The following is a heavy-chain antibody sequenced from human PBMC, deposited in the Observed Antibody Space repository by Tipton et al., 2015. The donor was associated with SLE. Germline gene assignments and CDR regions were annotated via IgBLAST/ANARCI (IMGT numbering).Heavy chain of an antibody. CDR3: ARDYYDSSGYYAY. D-gene: IGHD3-22*01. Sequence: SLRLPCEASGGKGSSNYMSWVLQAPGKGLEWVSVTERGGSTYYAESVKGGFTISRDNSKNTLYLQMNSLRAEDTAVYYCARDYYDSSGYYAYWGQGTLVTVSS. CDR1: GGKGSSNY. V-gene: IGHV3-53*01. CDR2: TERGGST. J-gene: IGHJ4*02.